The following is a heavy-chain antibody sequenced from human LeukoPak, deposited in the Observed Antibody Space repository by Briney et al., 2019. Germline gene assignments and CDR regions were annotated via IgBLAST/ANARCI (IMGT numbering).Heavy chain of an antibody. J-gene: IGHJ4*02. Sequence: SETLSLTCTVSGGSISSGDYYWSWIRQPPGKGLEWIGYIYYSGSTYYNPSLKSRVTISVDTSKNQFSLKLSSVTAADTAVYYCARVFGFGVVTTHYFDYWGQGTLLTVSS. CDR3: ARVFGFGVVTTHYFDY. D-gene: IGHD3-3*01. CDR2: IYYSGST. CDR1: GGSISSGDYY. V-gene: IGHV4-30-4*08.